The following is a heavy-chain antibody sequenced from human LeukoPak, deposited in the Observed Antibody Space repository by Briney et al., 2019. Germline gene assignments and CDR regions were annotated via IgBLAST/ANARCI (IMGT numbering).Heavy chain of an antibody. J-gene: IGHJ4*02. CDR3: ARDRDWSFDY. D-gene: IGHD3-9*01. CDR2: IRGSSSAM. V-gene: IGHV3-48*04. Sequence: GGSLRLSCAASGFSFSEYSMNWVRQAPGKGLEWVSNIRGSSSAMNYADSVKGRFTISRDNAKNSLYLEMSSLRAEDTAVYYCARDRDWSFDYWGQGTLVTVS. CDR1: GFSFSEYS.